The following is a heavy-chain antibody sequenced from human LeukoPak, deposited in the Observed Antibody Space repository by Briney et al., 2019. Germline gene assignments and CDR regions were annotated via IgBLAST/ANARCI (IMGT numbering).Heavy chain of an antibody. D-gene: IGHD3-10*01. J-gene: IGHJ4*02. CDR1: GGSFSGYY. CDR3: AVCGSGSREYYFDY. V-gene: IGHV4-34*01. CDR2: INHSGST. Sequence: PSETLSLTCAVYGGSFSGYYWSWIRQPPGKGLEWIGEINHSGSTNYNPSLKSRVTISVDTSKNQFSLKLSSVTAADTAVYYCAVCGSGSREYYFDYWGQGTLVTVSS.